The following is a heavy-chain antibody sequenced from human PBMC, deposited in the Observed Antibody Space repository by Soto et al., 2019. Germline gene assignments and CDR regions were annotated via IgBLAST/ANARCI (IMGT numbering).Heavy chain of an antibody. J-gene: IGHJ4*02. CDR2: TSGSGGIT. CDR1: GFSFSSYA. Sequence: EVQLLEAGGGLVQPGGSLRLSCAASGFSFSSYAMTWVRQAPGRGLEWVSGTSGSGGITHYADFERGRFTISRDNSKKTLYLQMNSLRAEDTAVYYCAKDSPPDDWGQGNLVTVS. V-gene: IGHV3-23*01. CDR3: AKDSPPDD.